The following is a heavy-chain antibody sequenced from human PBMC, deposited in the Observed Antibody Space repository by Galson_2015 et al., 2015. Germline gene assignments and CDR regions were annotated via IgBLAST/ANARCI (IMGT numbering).Heavy chain of an antibody. J-gene: IGHJ4*02. Sequence: SVKVSCKASGGTFSSYAISWVRQAPGQGLEWMGGIIPMFGTGNYAQKFQGRVTITADESTSTAYMELSSLRSEDTAVYYCARACYDNSGHYSPMGYWGQGTLVTVSS. D-gene: IGHD3-22*01. CDR3: ARACYDNSGHYSPMGY. CDR2: IIPMFGTG. CDR1: GGTFSSYA. V-gene: IGHV1-69*13.